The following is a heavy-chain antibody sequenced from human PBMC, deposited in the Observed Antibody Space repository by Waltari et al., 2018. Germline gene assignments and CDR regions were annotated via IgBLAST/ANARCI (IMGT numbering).Heavy chain of an antibody. CDR1: GGSFRGYY. Sequence: QVQLQQWGAGLLKPSETLSLTCAVYGGSFRGYYWSWIRQPPGKGLEWIGEINHSGSTNYNPSLKSRVTISVDTSKNQFSLKLSSVTAADTAVYYCAREVAPYQRVYFDYWGQGTLVTVSS. CDR2: INHSGST. J-gene: IGHJ4*02. CDR3: AREVAPYQRVYFDY. V-gene: IGHV4-34*01. D-gene: IGHD2-15*01.